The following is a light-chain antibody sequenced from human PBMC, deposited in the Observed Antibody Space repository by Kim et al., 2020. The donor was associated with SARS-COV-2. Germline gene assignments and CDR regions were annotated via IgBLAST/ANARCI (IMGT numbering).Light chain of an antibody. V-gene: IGLV2-14*04. CDR1: SSDVGGYNY. J-gene: IGLJ3*02. CDR2: DVS. CDR3: SSYTSSSTLV. Sequence: GTSITISWTGTSSDVGGYNYVSWYQQHPGKAPKLMIYDVSNRPAGVSNRFSGSKSGNTASLTISGLQAEDEADYYCSSYTSSSTLVFGGGTKLTVL.